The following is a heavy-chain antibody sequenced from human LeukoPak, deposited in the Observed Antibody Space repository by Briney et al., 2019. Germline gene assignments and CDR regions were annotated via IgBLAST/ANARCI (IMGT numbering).Heavy chain of an antibody. V-gene: IGHV5-51*01. CDR3: ARHLRGGSYYIDY. CDR2: IYPGDSDT. J-gene: IGHJ4*02. Sequence: RGESLKISCKGSGYSFTNYWIGWVRQMPGKGLEWMGIIYPGDSDTRYSPSSQGQVTISADKSISTAYLQWSSLKASDTAMYYCARHLRGGSYYIDYWGQGTLVTVSS. CDR1: GYSFTNYW. D-gene: IGHD1-26*01.